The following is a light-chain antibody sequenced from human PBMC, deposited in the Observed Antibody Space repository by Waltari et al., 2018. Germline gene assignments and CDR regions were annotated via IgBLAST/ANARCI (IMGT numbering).Light chain of an antibody. CDR2: RNV. CDR3: ATWDDTLNMV. CDR1: SSNIGTYY. Sequence: QSVLTQPPSASETPGQRVTISCSGSSSNIGTYYLYWYQQLPGTAPKLLIYRNVQRPSGVPDRFSGSKAGPSASLAISGLRSEDEADYYCATWDDTLNMVFGGGTKLTVL. J-gene: IGLJ2*01. V-gene: IGLV1-47*01.